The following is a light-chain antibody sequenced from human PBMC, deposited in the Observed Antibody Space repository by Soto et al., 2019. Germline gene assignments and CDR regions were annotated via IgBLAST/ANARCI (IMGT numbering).Light chain of an antibody. V-gene: IGKV1-39*01. CDR3: QQSYSTPQNT. CDR1: QSIRYY. J-gene: IGKJ2*01. Sequence: DIQMTQSPSSLSASVGDRVTITCRASQSIRYYLNWYQQKPGKAPKLLIYAASSLQSGVPSRFSGSGSGTDFTLTISSLQPEDFAIYYCQQSYSTPQNTFGQGTKLEIK. CDR2: AAS.